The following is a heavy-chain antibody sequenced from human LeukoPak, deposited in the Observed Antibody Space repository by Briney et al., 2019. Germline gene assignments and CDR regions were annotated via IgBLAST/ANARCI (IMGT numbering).Heavy chain of an antibody. V-gene: IGHV3-23*01. CDR1: GFAFSSYT. CDR3: AKAVAAAGLGGFDY. CDR2: ISGSGGST. Sequence: GGSLRLSCAASGFAFSSYTMNWVRQAPGKGLEWVSAISGSGGSTYYADSVKGRFTISRDNSKNTLYLQMNSLRAEDTAVYYCAKAVAAAGLGGFDYWGQGTLVTVSS. J-gene: IGHJ4*02. D-gene: IGHD6-13*01.